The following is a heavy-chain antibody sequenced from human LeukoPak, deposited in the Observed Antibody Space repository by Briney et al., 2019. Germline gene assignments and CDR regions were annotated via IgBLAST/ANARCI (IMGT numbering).Heavy chain of an antibody. CDR3: ARDLGARGYYSL. CDR1: GFTFSSYS. Sequence: GGSLRLSCAASGFTFSSYSMNWVRQAPRKGLEWVSSISSSSSYIYYAASVKGRFTISRDNAKNSLYLQMNSLRAEDTAVYYCARDLGARGYYSLWGQGTLVTVSS. D-gene: IGHD3-22*01. J-gene: IGHJ4*02. V-gene: IGHV3-21*01. CDR2: ISSSSSYI.